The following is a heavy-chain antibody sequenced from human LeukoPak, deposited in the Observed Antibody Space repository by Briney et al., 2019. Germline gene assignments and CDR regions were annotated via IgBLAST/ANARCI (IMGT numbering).Heavy chain of an antibody. CDR3: ARTSGSFLLFDY. Sequence: SETLSLTCTVSGGSINGYYWSRIRQPPGKGLEWIGYIYYSGSTSYNPSLKSRVTISVDTSKNQFSLKLSSVTAADTAVYYCARTSGSFLLFDYWGQGTLVTVSS. J-gene: IGHJ4*02. CDR1: GGSINGYY. D-gene: IGHD1-26*01. CDR2: IYYSGST. V-gene: IGHV4-59*01.